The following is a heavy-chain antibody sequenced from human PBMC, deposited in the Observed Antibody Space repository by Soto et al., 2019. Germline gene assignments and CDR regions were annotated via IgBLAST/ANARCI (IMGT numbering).Heavy chain of an antibody. CDR3: ARIHTRSGYSATWFDP. D-gene: IGHD3-22*01. CDR2: ISYDGSNK. CDR1: GFTFSSYA. Sequence: GGSLRLSCAASGFTFSSYAMHWVRQAPGKGLEWVAVISYDGSNKYYADSVKGRFTISRDNSKNTLYLQMNSLRAEDTAVYYCARIHTRSGYSATWFDPWGQGTVVTVSS. J-gene: IGHJ5*02. V-gene: IGHV3-30-3*01.